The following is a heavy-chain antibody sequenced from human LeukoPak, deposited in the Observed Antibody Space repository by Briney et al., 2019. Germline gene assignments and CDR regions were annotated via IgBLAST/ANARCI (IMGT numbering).Heavy chain of an antibody. J-gene: IGHJ3*02. D-gene: IGHD2-15*01. CDR2: FDPEDGET. CDR1: GYTLTELS. CDR3: ATDPGNCSGGSCLTNVFDI. V-gene: IGHV1-24*01. Sequence: ASVKVSCKVSGYTLTELSMHWVRQAPGKGLEWMGGFDPEDGETIYAQKFQGRVTMTEDTSTDTAYMELSSLRSEDTAVYYCATDPGNCSGGSCLTNVFDIWGQGTLVTVSS.